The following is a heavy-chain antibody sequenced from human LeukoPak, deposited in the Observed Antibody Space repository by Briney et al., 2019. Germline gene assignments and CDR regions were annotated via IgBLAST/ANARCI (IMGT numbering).Heavy chain of an antibody. CDR2: IYYSGST. J-gene: IGHJ4*02. Sequence: SSETLSLTCTVSGGSISSYYWSWIRQPPGKGLEWIGYIYYSGSTNYNPSLKSRVTISVDTSKNQFSLKLSSVTAADTAVYYCARDGLGSGWLRGRYWGQGTLVTVSS. D-gene: IGHD6-19*01. CDR3: ARDGLGSGWLRGRY. CDR1: GGSISSYY. V-gene: IGHV4-59*01.